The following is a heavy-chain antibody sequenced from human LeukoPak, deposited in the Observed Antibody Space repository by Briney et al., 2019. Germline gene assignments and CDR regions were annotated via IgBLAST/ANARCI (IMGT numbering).Heavy chain of an antibody. Sequence: SETLSLTCTVSGGSISSGSYYWGWIRQSPGKGLEWIGTIYYSGSTYYSPSLKSRVTISVDTSKNQFSLKLSSVTAADTAVYYCARGLVGATGFDYWGQGTLVTVSS. CDR1: GGSISSGSYY. CDR3: ARGLVGATGFDY. J-gene: IGHJ4*02. V-gene: IGHV4-39*01. D-gene: IGHD1-26*01. CDR2: IYYSGST.